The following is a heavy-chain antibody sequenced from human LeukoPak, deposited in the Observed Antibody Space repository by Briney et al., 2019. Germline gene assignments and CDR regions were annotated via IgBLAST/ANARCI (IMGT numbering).Heavy chain of an antibody. J-gene: IGHJ4*02. D-gene: IGHD3-16*02. CDR2: IWYDGSNK. Sequence: GGSLRLSCAASGFTFSSYGMHWVRQAPGKGLEWVAVIWYDGSNKYYADSVKGRFTISRDNPKNTLFLQMNSLRAEDTAVYFCARDRQSVYPDYWGQGTLVIVSS. CDR1: GFTFSSYG. CDR3: ARDRQSVYPDY. V-gene: IGHV3-33*01.